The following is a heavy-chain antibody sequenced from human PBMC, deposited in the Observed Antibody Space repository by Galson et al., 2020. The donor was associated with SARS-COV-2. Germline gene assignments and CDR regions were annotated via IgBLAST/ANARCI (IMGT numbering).Heavy chain of an antibody. CDR1: GGSFSGYY. D-gene: IGHD5-12*01. CDR2: INHSGST. J-gene: IGHJ4*02. Sequence: ETSETLSLTCAVYGGSFSGYYWSWIRQPPGKGLEWIGEINHSGSTNYNPSLKSRVTISVDTSKNQFSLKLSSVTAADTAVYYCARGLPVDIVATGGDCYYYWGQGTLVTVSS. CDR3: ARGLPVDIVATGGDCYYY. V-gene: IGHV4-34*01.